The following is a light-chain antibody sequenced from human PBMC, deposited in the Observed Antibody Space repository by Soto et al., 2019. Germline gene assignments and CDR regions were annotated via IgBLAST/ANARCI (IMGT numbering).Light chain of an antibody. CDR2: RNN. Sequence: QSVLTQPPSASGTPGQRVTISCSGSSSNIGSNYVYWYQQLPGTAPKLLINRNNQRPSGVPDRFSGSKSGTSASLAISGLRSEDEGDYYCAAWDDSLNSSYVFGTGTKLTVL. J-gene: IGLJ1*01. CDR1: SSNIGSNY. CDR3: AAWDDSLNSSYV. V-gene: IGLV1-47*01.